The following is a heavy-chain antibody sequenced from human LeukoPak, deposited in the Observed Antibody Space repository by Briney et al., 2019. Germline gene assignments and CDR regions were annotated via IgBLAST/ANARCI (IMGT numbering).Heavy chain of an antibody. CDR1: GSTFSGSA. D-gene: IGHD6-13*01. CDR3: TCTKTYSSSFDV. J-gene: IGHJ3*01. Sequence: AGGSLRLSCAASGSTFSGSAMHWVRQASGKGLEWVGRIRSKANSYATAYAASVKGRFTISRDDSRNTAYLQMNSLKTEDTAVYYCTCTKTYSSSFDVWGQGTMVTVSS. CDR2: IRSKANSYAT. V-gene: IGHV3-73*01.